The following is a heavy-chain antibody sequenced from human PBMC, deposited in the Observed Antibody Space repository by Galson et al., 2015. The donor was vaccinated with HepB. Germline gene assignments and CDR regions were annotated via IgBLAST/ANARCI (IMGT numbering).Heavy chain of an antibody. V-gene: IGHV3-74*01. CDR3: ARMGYYGSSGYYGYIQH. Sequence: SLRLSCAASGFTFSSYYMHWVRQAPGEGLVFVSRINGAGSSTDYADPVKGRFTISRDNAKSTLYLQMNSLRAEDTAVYYCARMGYYGSSGYYGYIQHWGQGTLVTVSS. CDR2: INGAGSST. J-gene: IGHJ1*01. D-gene: IGHD3-22*01. CDR1: GFTFSSYY.